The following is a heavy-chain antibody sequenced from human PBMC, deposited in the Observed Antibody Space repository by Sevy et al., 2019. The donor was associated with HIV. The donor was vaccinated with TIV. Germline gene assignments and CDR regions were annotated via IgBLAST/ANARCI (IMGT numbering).Heavy chain of an antibody. D-gene: IGHD1-20*01. J-gene: IGHJ4*02. CDR1: GSSMNIYY. Sequence: ETLSLTCTVSGSSMNIYYWSWIRQPPGKGLEWIGYIYYSGSTNYNPSLKSRVTISVDTSKNQFSLKLRSVTAADTAVYYCARVGFNWNDVDYWGQGTLVTVSS. V-gene: IGHV4-59*01. CDR2: IYYSGST. CDR3: ARVGFNWNDVDY.